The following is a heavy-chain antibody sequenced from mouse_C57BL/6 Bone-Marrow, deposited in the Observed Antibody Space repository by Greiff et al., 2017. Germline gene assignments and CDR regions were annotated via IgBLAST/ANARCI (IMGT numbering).Heavy chain of an antibody. Sequence: QVQLQQPGAELVRPGTSVKLSCKASGYTFTSYCMHWVKQRPGQGLEWIGVIDPSDSYTNYNQKFKGKATLTVDTSSSTAYMQLSSLTSEDSAVYYCARDGNYRMDYWGQGTSVTVSS. J-gene: IGHJ4*01. V-gene: IGHV1-59*01. CDR3: ARDGNYRMDY. D-gene: IGHD2-1*01. CDR1: GYTFTSYC. CDR2: IDPSDSYT.